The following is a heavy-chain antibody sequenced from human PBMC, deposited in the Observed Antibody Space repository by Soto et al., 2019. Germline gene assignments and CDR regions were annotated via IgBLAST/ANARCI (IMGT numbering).Heavy chain of an antibody. CDR1: GYTFTNYA. CDR2: INAGNGNT. V-gene: IGHV1-3*01. CDR3: ARGTFYYDSHAYYGY. Sequence: ASVKVSCKASGYTFTNYAMHWVRQAPGQRLEWMGWINAGNGNTKYSQKFQGRVTITRDTSASTAYMELSSLRAEDTAVYYCARGTFYYDSHAYYGYWGQGTVVTGSS. D-gene: IGHD3-22*01. J-gene: IGHJ4*02.